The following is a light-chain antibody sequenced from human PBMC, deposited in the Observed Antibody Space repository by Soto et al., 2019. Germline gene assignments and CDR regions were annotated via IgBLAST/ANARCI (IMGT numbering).Light chain of an antibody. CDR1: QSISSW. CDR3: QQYNSYLFT. V-gene: IGKV1-5*01. CDR2: DAS. J-gene: IGKJ3*01. Sequence: DIQMTQSPSTLSASVGDRVTITCRASQSISSWLAWYQQKPGKAPKLLIYDASSLESGVPSRFSGSGSGTESTPTICSLLPHDFATYYCQQYNSYLFTFGPGTKVDIK.